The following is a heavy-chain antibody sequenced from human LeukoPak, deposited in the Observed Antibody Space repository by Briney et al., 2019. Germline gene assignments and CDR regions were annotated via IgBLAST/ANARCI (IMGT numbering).Heavy chain of an antibody. CDR2: TSYDGSNK. D-gene: IGHD3-22*01. V-gene: IGHV3-30-3*01. CDR1: GYPFSSYV. Sequence: GGSLRLSCAASGYPFSSYVMHWVRQAPGKGLEWVSFTSYDGSNKYYADSVKGRFTISRDNSKNTLDLQMNSLRTEDTAMYYCARGDDSSGYFYSYFDYWGQGTLVTVSS. CDR3: ARGDDSSGYFYSYFDY. J-gene: IGHJ4*02.